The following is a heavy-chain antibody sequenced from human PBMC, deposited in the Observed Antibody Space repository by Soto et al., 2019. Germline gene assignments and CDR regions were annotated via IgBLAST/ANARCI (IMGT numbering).Heavy chain of an antibody. CDR2: INSDGSST. CDR3: ARVIRYCSSTSCSSPAGYYYYGMDV. Sequence: GGSLRLSCAASGFTFSSYWMHWVRQAPGKGLVWVSRINSDGSSTSYADSVKGRFTISRDNAKHTLDLQMNSLRAEDTAVDYCARVIRYCSSTSCSSPAGYYYYGMDVWGQGTTVTVSS. D-gene: IGHD2-2*01. V-gene: IGHV3-74*01. J-gene: IGHJ6*02. CDR1: GFTFSSYW.